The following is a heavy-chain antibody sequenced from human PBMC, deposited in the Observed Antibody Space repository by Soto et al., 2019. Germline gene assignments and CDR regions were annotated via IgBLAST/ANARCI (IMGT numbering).Heavy chain of an antibody. CDR1: GFTFSSYS. Sequence: VGSLRLSCAASGFTFSSYSMNWVRQAPGKGLEWVSSISSSSSYIYYADSVRGRFTISRDNAKNSLYLQMNSLRAEDTAVYYCARDITVTTDNDYWGQGTLVTVSS. J-gene: IGHJ4*02. V-gene: IGHV3-21*01. CDR2: ISSSSSYI. CDR3: ARDITVTTDNDY. D-gene: IGHD4-4*01.